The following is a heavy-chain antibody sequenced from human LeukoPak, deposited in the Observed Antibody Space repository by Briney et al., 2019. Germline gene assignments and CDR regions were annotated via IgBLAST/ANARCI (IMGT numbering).Heavy chain of an antibody. Sequence: PGGSLRLSCAASGFSVWSNYMSWVRQAPGKGLEWVSVIWSGGGTYYADSVKGRFTTSRDNSKNTVYLQMNSLRAEDTAVYYCAGDPDPWGQGTLVTVSS. J-gene: IGHJ5*02. CDR3: AGDPDP. CDR1: GFSVWSNY. CDR2: IWSGGGT. V-gene: IGHV3-66*01.